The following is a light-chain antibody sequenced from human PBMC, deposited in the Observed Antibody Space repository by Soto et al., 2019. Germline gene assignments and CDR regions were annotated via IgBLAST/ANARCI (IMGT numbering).Light chain of an antibody. CDR1: QGFSTW. V-gene: IGKV1-12*01. CDR2: SAS. J-gene: IGKJ4*01. Sequence: DIQMTQSPSSVSASVGDRVTITCRASQGFSTWLAWYRRKPGRAPELLIYSASSLHSGVPSRFSGSGSGTDFTLTISSLQPEAFATYYCQQANSLPRTLGGGTEVEIK. CDR3: QQANSLPRT.